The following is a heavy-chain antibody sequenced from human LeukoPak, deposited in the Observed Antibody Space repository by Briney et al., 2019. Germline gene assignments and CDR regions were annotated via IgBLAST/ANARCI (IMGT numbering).Heavy chain of an antibody. CDR1: GESVSSKSAT. J-gene: IGHJ4*02. Sequence: SQTLSLTCPISGESVSSKSATWNWIRQSPSRGLEWLGRTYYRSKWYNDYALSVNSRITINPDTSKNQFSLQLNSVTPEDTAVYYCARLGSFEDYWGQGTLVTVSS. V-gene: IGHV6-1*01. D-gene: IGHD1-26*01. CDR2: TYYRSKWYN. CDR3: ARLGSFEDY.